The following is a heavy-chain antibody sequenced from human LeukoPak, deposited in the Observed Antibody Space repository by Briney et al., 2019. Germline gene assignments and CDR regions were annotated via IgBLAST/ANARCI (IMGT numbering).Heavy chain of an antibody. CDR2: IYYTRST. CDR1: GRSISSSSYY. Sequence: KTSETLSLTCTLSGRSISSSSYYWGWIRQPPGKGREWIASIYYTRSTYHNPSLKSRVTISVDTSKNQFSLKLSSVTAADTAIYYCARLLKSYDSSGYYSGGYYFDYWGQGTLVTVSS. V-gene: IGHV4-39*01. J-gene: IGHJ4*02. CDR3: ARLLKSYDSSGYYSGGYYFDY. D-gene: IGHD3-22*01.